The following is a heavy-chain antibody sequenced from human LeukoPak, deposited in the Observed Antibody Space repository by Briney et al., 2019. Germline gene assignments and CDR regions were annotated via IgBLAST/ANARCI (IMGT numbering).Heavy chain of an antibody. Sequence: SVKVSCKASGGTFSSYTISWARQAPGQGLEWMGRIIPILGIANYAQKFQGRVTITADKSTSTAYMELSSLRSEDTAVYYCARDLQDDSSGYYPYYFDYWGQGTLVTVSS. V-gene: IGHV1-69*04. CDR3: ARDLQDDSSGYYPYYFDY. D-gene: IGHD3-22*01. J-gene: IGHJ4*02. CDR1: GGTFSSYT. CDR2: IIPILGIA.